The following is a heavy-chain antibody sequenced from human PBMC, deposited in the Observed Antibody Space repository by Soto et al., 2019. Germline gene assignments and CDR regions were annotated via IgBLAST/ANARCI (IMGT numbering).Heavy chain of an antibody. J-gene: IGHJ4*02. Sequence: SETLSLSCTVSGGSISSGGYYWSWIRQHPGKGLEWIGYIYYSGSTYYNPSLKSRVTISVDTSKNQFSLKLSSVTAADTAVYYCARGLTYYFDYWGQGTLVTVSS. CDR3: ARGLTYYFDY. CDR1: GGSISSGGYY. CDR2: IYYSGST. V-gene: IGHV4-31*03.